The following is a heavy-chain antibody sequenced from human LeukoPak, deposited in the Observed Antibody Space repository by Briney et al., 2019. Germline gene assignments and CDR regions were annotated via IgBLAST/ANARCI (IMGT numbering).Heavy chain of an antibody. D-gene: IGHD5-24*01. J-gene: IGHJ4*02. Sequence: AGGSLRLSCAASGLTFSSYSMNWVRQAPGKGLEWVSSITSSSIYIYYADSVKGRFTISRDNAKTSLYLQMNSLRAEDTAVYYCARDSGMATVDNRGQGTLVTVSS. CDR2: ITSSSIYI. V-gene: IGHV3-21*01. CDR1: GLTFSSYS. CDR3: ARDSGMATVDN.